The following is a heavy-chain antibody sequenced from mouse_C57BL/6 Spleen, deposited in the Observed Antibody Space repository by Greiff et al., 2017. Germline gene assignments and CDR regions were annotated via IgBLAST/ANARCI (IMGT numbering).Heavy chain of an antibody. J-gene: IGHJ1*03. CDR2: IHPSDSDT. CDR3: AICTVVEGGYFDV. Sequence: VQLQQSGAELVKPGASVKVSCKASGYTFPSYWMHWVKQRPGQGLEWIGRIHPSDSDTNYNQKFKGKATLTVDKSSSTAYVQLSSLTSEDSAVYYCAICTVVEGGYFDVWGTGTTVTVSS. D-gene: IGHD1-1*01. CDR1: GYTFPSYW. V-gene: IGHV1-74*01.